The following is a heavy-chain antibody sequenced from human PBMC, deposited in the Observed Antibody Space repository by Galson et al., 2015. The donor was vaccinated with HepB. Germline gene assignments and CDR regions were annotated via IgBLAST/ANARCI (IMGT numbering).Heavy chain of an antibody. D-gene: IGHD2-2*01. CDR1: GFTFSSYS. CDR3: ARDLGYCSSTSCYNWFDP. V-gene: IGHV3-48*02. CDR2: ISSSSSTI. Sequence: SLRLSCAASGFTFSSYSMNWVRQAPGKGLEWVSYISSSSSTIYYADSVKGRFTISRDSAKNSLYLQMNSLRDEDTAAYYCARDLGYCSSTSCYNWFDPWGQGALVTVSS. J-gene: IGHJ5*02.